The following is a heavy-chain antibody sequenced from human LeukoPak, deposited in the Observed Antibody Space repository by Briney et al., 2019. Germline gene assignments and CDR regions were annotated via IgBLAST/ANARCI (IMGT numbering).Heavy chain of an antibody. D-gene: IGHD6-13*01. Sequence: PGGSLRLSCAASGFTVSSNYMSWVRQAPGKGLEWVSVIYSGGSTYYADSVKGRFTISRDNSKNTLYLQMNSLRAEDTAVYYCARSIIAAAALFDYWGQGTLVTVSS. V-gene: IGHV3-53*05. J-gene: IGHJ4*02. CDR2: IYSGGST. CDR3: ARSIIAAAALFDY. CDR1: GFTVSSNY.